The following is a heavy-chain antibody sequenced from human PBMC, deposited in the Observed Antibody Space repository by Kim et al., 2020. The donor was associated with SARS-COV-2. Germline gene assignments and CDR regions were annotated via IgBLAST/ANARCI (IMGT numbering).Heavy chain of an antibody. J-gene: IGHJ6*02. CDR3: ARGGPDYGGSYYYGMDV. D-gene: IGHD4-17*01. CDR2: ISSSSSTI. V-gene: IGHV3-48*02. Sequence: GGSLRLSCAASGFTFSSYSMNWVRQAPGKGLEWISYISSSSSTIYYADSVKGRFTISRDNAKNSLYLQMNSLRDEDTAVYYCARGGPDYGGSYYYGMDVWGQGTTVTVSS. CDR1: GFTFSSYS.